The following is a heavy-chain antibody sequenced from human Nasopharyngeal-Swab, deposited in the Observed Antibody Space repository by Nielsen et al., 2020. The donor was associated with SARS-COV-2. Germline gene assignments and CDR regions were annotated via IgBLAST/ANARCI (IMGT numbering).Heavy chain of an antibody. V-gene: IGHV1-69*10. Sequence: SVKVSCKASGGTFSSYAISWVRQAPGQGLEWMGGIIPILGIANYAQKFQGRVTITADKSTSTAYMELSSLRSEDTAVYYCARDSGQDYDILTGYYVPLFYGMDVWGQGTTVTVSS. CDR2: IIPILGIA. D-gene: IGHD3-9*01. CDR1: GGTFSSYA. J-gene: IGHJ6*02. CDR3: ARDSGQDYDILTGYYVPLFYGMDV.